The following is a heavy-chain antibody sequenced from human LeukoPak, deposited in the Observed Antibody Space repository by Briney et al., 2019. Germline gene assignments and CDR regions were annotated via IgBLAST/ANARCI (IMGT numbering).Heavy chain of an antibody. V-gene: IGHV5-51*01. CDR1: GYSFTSYW. CDR3: ARPSCSGGSCYSGFGYYGMDV. J-gene: IGHJ6*02. D-gene: IGHD2-15*01. CDR2: IYPGDSDT. Sequence: GESLKISCKGSGYSFTSYWIGWVRQMPGKGLEWMGIIYPGDSDTRCSPSFQGQVTISADKSISTAYLQWSSLKASDTAMYYCARPSCSGGSCYSGFGYYGMDVWGQGTTVIVSS.